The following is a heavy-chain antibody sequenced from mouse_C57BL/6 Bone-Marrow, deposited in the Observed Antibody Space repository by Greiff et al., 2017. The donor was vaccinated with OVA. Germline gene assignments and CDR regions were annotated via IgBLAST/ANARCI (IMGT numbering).Heavy chain of an antibody. Sequence: VQLQQSGPGLVQPSQSLSITCTVSGFSLPSYGVHWVRQSPGKGLEWLGVLCSGGSTDYNEAFISRLSISKDHSQSQVFFKMNSLQAYNSTIYYYARKGVSRGYFDVWGTGTTVTVSS. CDR3: ARKGVSRGYFDV. J-gene: IGHJ1*03. CDR1: GFSLPSYG. V-gene: IGHV2-2*01. CDR2: LCSGGST.